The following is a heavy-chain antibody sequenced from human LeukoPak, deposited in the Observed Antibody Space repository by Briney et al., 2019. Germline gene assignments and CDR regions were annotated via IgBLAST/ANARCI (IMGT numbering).Heavy chain of an antibody. J-gene: IGHJ5*02. V-gene: IGHV3-30-3*01. CDR3: ARDLEDCSGGSCYSWFDP. CDR1: GFTFSSYA. CDR2: ISYDGSNQ. Sequence: GGSLRLSCAASGFTFSSYAMHWVRQAPGKGLEWVAVISYDGSNQYYADSAKGRFTISRDNSKNTLYLQMNSLRAEDTAVYYCARDLEDCSGGSCYSWFDPWGQGTLVTVSS. D-gene: IGHD2-15*01.